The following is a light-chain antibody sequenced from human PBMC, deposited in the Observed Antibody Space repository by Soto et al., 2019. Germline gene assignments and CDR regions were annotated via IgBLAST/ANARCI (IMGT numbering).Light chain of an antibody. CDR3: QQYISYPLT. Sequence: DIQMTQSPSSLSVSVGDRVTITCRASETINTWLAWYQQKPGKAPKILIYDASKLERGVPSRLSGSGSGAEFTLTISSLQPDDLATYYCQQYISYPLTFGGGTKVE. CDR2: DAS. J-gene: IGKJ4*01. CDR1: ETINTW. V-gene: IGKV1-5*01.